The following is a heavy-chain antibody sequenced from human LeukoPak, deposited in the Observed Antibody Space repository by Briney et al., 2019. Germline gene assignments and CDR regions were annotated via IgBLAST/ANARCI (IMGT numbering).Heavy chain of an antibody. J-gene: IGHJ4*02. D-gene: IGHD1-26*01. CDR3: ARQGYTVSYYFLDY. CDR1: GGSVRSNW. Sequence: PSETLSLTCDVSGGSVRSNWWGWVRQPAGKGLEWLGRIYSTGSTRFNPSLKSRLTLSIDTSTNQFSLTLTSVTAAGTAVYFCARQGYTVSYYFLDYWSQGTLVTVSS. V-gene: IGHV4-4*07. CDR2: IYSTGST.